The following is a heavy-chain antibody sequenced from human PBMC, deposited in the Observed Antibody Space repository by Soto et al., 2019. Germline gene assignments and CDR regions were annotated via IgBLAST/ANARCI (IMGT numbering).Heavy chain of an antibody. D-gene: IGHD3-10*01. CDR3: ASDLTGIFDY. CDR2: ISSSSSTI. V-gene: IGHV3-48*01. J-gene: IGHJ4*02. CDR1: GFTFISYS. Sequence: GGSLRLSCAASGFTFISYSMNWVRQAPGKGLEWVSYISSSSSTIYYADSVKGRFTISRDNAKNSLYLQMNSLRAEDTAVYYCASDLTGIFDYWGQGTLVTVSS.